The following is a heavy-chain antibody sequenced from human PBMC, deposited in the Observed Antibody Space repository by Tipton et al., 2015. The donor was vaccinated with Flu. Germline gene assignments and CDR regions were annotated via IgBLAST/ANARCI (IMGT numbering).Heavy chain of an antibody. D-gene: IGHD3-16*02. CDR2: IYSSGST. J-gene: IGHJ4*02. V-gene: IGHV4-59*01. CDR3: ARDYLLGDLSFFDN. Sequence: TLSLTCSVSGGSITNYYWSWIRQPPGKGLEWIGYIYSSGSTTYNPSLKSRVSMSADTSMNQFSLRLNSMTAADTAIYYCARDYLLGDLSFFDNWGQGTLVTVSS. CDR1: GGSITNYY.